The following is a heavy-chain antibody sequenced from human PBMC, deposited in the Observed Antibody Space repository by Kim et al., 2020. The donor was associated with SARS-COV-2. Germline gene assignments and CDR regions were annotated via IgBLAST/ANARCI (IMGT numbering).Heavy chain of an antibody. Sequence: ASVKVSCKVSGYSLTELSMHWVRQAPGKGLEWMGGFDPDNGETIYAQKFQGRVTMTEDTSTDTGHMELSNLRSEDTAVYYCVGLISYGDPIIFDYWGQGTLVTVSS. CDR2: FDPDNGET. J-gene: IGHJ4*02. CDR1: GYSLTELS. CDR3: VGLISYGDPIIFDY. D-gene: IGHD4-17*01. V-gene: IGHV1-24*01.